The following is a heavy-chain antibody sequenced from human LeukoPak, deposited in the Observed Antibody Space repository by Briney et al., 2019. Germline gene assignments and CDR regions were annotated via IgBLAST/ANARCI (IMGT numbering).Heavy chain of an antibody. J-gene: IGHJ3*02. V-gene: IGHV4-39*07. D-gene: IGHD3-10*01. CDR1: GGSISSGSNY. Sequence: SETLSLTCNVSGGSISSGSNYWGWIRQPPGKTLEWIGSIYSSGSTYYNPSLKSRVIILIDTSKNHFSLTLSSVTAADTAVYYCARSDGYGLVGIWGQGTMVTVSS. CDR2: IYSSGST. CDR3: ARSDGYGLVGI.